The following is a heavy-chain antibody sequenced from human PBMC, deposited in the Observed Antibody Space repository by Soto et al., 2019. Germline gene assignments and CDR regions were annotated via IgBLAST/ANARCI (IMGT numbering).Heavy chain of an antibody. Sequence: PSQTLSLTCAISGDSVSSDSAAWNWIRQSPSRGLEWLGRTYYRSKWYNDHADSVNSRLTINADTSKNQVSLHLKSVTPEDTAVYFCARELSGSYLDLDSWGQGTLVTVSS. CDR1: GDSVSSDSAA. J-gene: IGHJ4*02. D-gene: IGHD1-26*01. CDR3: ARELSGSYLDLDS. CDR2: TYYRSKWYN. V-gene: IGHV6-1*01.